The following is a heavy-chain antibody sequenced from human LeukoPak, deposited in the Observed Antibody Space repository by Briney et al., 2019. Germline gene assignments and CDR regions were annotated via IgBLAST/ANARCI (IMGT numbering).Heavy chain of an antibody. CDR3: AKEFRVVVPFDY. D-gene: IGHD3-22*01. V-gene: IGHV3-64*04. CDR2: ISSNGGST. J-gene: IGHJ4*02. Sequence: GGSLRLSCSASGFTFSSYAMHWVRQAPGKGLEYVSAISSNGGSTYYADSVKGRFTISRDNSKNTLYLQMNSLRAVDTAVYYCAKEFRVVVPFDYWGQGTLVTVSS. CDR1: GFTFSSYA.